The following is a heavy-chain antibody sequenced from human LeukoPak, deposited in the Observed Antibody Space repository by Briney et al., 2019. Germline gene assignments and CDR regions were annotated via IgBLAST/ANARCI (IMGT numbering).Heavy chain of an antibody. CDR3: AKDDRGNEAPFDY. CDR2: ISSSGSYI. V-gene: IGHV3-21*01. CDR1: GFTFSRYS. J-gene: IGHJ4*02. Sequence: GGSLRLSCGASGFTFSRYSMNWVRQAPGKGLEWVSSISSSGSYIYYADSVKGRFTISRDNSKNTLHLQMNSLRAEDTAVYYCAKDDRGNEAPFDYWGRGTLVTVSS.